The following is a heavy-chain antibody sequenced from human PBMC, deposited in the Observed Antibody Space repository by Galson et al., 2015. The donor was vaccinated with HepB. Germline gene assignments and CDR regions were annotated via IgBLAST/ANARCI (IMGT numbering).Heavy chain of an antibody. V-gene: IGHV3-30-3*01. CDR3: ARDHSYSPQKAAAAFLDY. J-gene: IGHJ4*02. CDR2: ISYDGSNK. D-gene: IGHD6-13*01. CDR1: GFTFSSYA. Sequence: SLRLSCAASGFTFSSYAMHWVRQAPGKGLEWVAVISYDGSNKYYADSVKGRFTISRDNSKNTLYLQMNSLRAEDTAVYYCARDHSYSPQKAAAAFLDYWGQGTLVTVSS.